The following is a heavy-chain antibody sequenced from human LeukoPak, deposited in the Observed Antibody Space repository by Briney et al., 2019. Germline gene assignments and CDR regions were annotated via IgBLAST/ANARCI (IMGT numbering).Heavy chain of an antibody. V-gene: IGHV3-23*01. Sequence: PGGSLRLSCAASGFTFRSFGMSWVRQAPGKGLEWVSGISSSGSSAYYADFVKGRFTISRDNSRNTMLLQMNSLRADDTALYCCAKGHPSYNWHFIDYWGQGTLVTVSS. CDR1: GFTFRSFG. CDR2: ISSSGSSA. D-gene: IGHD1-1*01. CDR3: AKGHPSYNWHFIDY. J-gene: IGHJ4*02.